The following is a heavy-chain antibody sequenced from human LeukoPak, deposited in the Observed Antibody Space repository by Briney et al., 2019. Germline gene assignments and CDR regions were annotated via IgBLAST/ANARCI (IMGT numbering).Heavy chain of an antibody. CDR1: GGTFSSYA. CDR3: ARSMIAGRDAFDI. D-gene: IGHD3-22*01. Sequence: SVKVSCKASGGTFSSYAISWVRPAPGQGLEWMGRVIPILGIANYAQKFQGRVTITADKSTSTAYMELSSLRSEDTAVYYCARSMIAGRDAFDIWGQGTMVTVSS. CDR2: VIPILGIA. J-gene: IGHJ3*02. V-gene: IGHV1-69*04.